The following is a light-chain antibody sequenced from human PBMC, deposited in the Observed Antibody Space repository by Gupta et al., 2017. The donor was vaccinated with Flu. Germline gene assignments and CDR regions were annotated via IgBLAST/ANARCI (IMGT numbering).Light chain of an antibody. CDR1: QSINNY. V-gene: IGKV1-39*01. CDR2: GAS. Sequence: DIQMTQSPSSLSASVGDRVTIACRASQSINNYVTWYHQKPGKAPTLLIYGASTLNSGVPKRFSGSGYGTDFTLTISRLQPEDFASYYCQQRHSTPYTFGQGTKVEI. CDR3: QQRHSTPYT. J-gene: IGKJ2*01.